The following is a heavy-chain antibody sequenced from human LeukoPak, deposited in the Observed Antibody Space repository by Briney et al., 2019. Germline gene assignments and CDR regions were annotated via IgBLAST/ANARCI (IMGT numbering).Heavy chain of an antibody. CDR3: ARGRSIDY. CDR1: GFTFSSYG. J-gene: IGHJ4*02. CDR2: IRYDGSNK. D-gene: IGHD5-24*01. Sequence: GGSLRLSCSASGFTFSSYGMHWVRQAPGKGLEWVAFIRYDGSNKYYADSVKGRFTISRDISKNTLYLQMNSLRVEDTAVYYCARGRSIDYWGQGTLVTVSS. V-gene: IGHV3-30*02.